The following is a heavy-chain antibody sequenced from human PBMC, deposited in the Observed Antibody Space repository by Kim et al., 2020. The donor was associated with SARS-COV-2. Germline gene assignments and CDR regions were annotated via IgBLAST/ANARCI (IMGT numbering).Heavy chain of an antibody. Sequence: SETLSLTCAVYGGSFSGYYWSWIRQPPGKGLEWIGEINHSGSTNYNPSLKNRVTISVDTSKNQFSLKLSSVTAADTAGYYCAKGRYGILSYYYYYMDVWG. J-gene: IGHJ6*03. V-gene: IGHV4-34*01. CDR2: INHSGST. CDR1: GGSFSGYY. D-gene: IGHD2-8*01. CDR3: AKGRYGILSYYYYYMDV.